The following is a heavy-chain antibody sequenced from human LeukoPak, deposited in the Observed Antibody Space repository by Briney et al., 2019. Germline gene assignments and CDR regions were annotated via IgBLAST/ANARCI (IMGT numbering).Heavy chain of an antibody. V-gene: IGHV4-59*01. CDR3: ARGQALYYDILTGYPLFDY. J-gene: IGHJ4*02. D-gene: IGHD3-9*01. Sequence: PSETLSLTCTVSGGSISSYYWSWIRQPPGKGLEWIGYIYYSGSTNYNPSLKSRVTISVDTSKNQFSLKLSSVTAADTAVYYCARGQALYYDILTGYPLFDYWGQGTLVTVS. CDR2: IYYSGST. CDR1: GGSISSYY.